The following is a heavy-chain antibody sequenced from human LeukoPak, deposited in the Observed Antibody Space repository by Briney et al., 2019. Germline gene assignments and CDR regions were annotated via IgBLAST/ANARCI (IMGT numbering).Heavy chain of an antibody. CDR2: IIPIFGTA. CDR3: ARGSITILGVVSMRGLGY. D-gene: IGHD3-3*01. CDR1: GGTFSSYA. J-gene: IGHJ4*02. V-gene: IGHV1-69*13. Sequence: ASVKVSCKASGGTFSSYAISWVRQAPGQGLEWMGGIIPIFGTANYAQKFQGRVTITADESTSTAYMELSSLRSEDTAVYYCARGSITILGVVSMRGLGYWGQGTLVTVSS.